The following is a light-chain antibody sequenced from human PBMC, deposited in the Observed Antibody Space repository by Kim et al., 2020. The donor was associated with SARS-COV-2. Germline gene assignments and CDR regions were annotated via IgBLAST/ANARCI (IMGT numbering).Light chain of an antibody. J-gene: IGLJ3*02. CDR3: SSYAGSRV. CDR1: SSDVGGYNY. Sequence: QSALTQPPSASGSPGQSVTISCTGTSSDVGGYNYVSWYQQHPGKAPKLMIYEVSKRPSGVPDRFSGSKSGNTASLTVSGLQAEDEADYYCSSYAGSRVLGGGTQLTVL. CDR2: EVS. V-gene: IGLV2-8*01.